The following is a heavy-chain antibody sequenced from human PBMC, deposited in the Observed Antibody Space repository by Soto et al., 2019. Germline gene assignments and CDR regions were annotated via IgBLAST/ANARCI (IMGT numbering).Heavy chain of an antibody. CDR1: GFTFSSYG. Sequence: GGSLRLSCAASGFTFSSYGMHWVRQAPGKGLEWVAVIWYDGSNKYYADSVKGRFTISRDNSKNTLYLQMNSLRAEDTAVYYCARDRNDDGYNLDYWGQGTLVTVSS. J-gene: IGHJ4*02. CDR3: ARDRNDDGYNLDY. V-gene: IGHV3-33*01. CDR2: IWYDGSNK. D-gene: IGHD5-12*01.